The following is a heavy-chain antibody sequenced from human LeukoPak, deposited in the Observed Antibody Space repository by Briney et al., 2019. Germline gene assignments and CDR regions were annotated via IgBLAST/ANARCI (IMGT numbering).Heavy chain of an antibody. J-gene: IGHJ6*03. CDR3: ARVAQGATTENCFYYYMDV. CDR2: ITSRSSHI. Sequence: PGGSLRLSCEASGFAFNSYTITWVRQAPGKGLESVSSITSRSSHIYIADSVKGRFTISRDNAKNSLFLQMSSLRVEDTAVYYCARVAQGATTENCFYYYMDVWGKGTTVTVSS. CDR1: GFAFNSYT. D-gene: IGHD4-11*01. V-gene: IGHV3-21*01.